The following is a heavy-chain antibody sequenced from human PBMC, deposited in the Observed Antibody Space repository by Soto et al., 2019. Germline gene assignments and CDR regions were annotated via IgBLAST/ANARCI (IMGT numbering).Heavy chain of an antibody. V-gene: IGHV1-69*06. D-gene: IGHD2-15*01. Sequence: QVQLVQSGAEVKMPGSSVKVSCKASGGTFSTNPISSVRQAPGQGLEWMGGTSPIFGSGSSSQTFHGRLTVTADKSTNTAYMELSNLTSGDTAVYYCARRQSGGFHRYFDSWGQGTLVTVSS. J-gene: IGHJ4*02. CDR3: ARRQSGGFHRYFDS. CDR1: GGTFSTNP. CDR2: TSPIFGSG.